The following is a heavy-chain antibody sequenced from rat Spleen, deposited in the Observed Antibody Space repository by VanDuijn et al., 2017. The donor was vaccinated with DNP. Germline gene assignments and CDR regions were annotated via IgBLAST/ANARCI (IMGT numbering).Heavy chain of an antibody. CDR3: AATGIRD. V-gene: IGHV2-13*01. CDR2: IWADGST. J-gene: IGHJ2*01. Sequence: QVQLKESGPGLVQPSQTLSLTCTVSGFSLTSYTVNWVRQPPGKGLEWMGIIWADGSTNYNSALKSRLSISRDTSKGQVFLTMNSLQTDDTAVYYCAATGIRDWGQGVMVTVSS. CDR1: GFSLTSYT. D-gene: IGHD1-9*01.